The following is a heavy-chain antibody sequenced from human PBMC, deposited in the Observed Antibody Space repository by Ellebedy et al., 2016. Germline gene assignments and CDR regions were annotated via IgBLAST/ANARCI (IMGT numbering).Heavy chain of an antibody. CDR3: ARGGVVVPAVDAFDM. Sequence: SETLSLTCAIYGGSFSNYYWSWVRQPPGKGLEWIGEVIHSGTTNYNPSLKSRVTISVDTSKNQFSLKLSSVTAADTAVYYCARGGVVVPAVDAFDMWGQGTMVTVS. CDR2: VIHSGTT. CDR1: GGSFSNYY. D-gene: IGHD2-2*01. V-gene: IGHV4-34*01. J-gene: IGHJ3*02.